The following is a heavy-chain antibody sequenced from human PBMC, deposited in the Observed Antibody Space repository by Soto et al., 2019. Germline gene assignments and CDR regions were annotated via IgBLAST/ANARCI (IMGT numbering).Heavy chain of an antibody. CDR2: IYATGTT. CDR1: GASISGFC. V-gene: IGHV4-4*07. CDR3: VRDGTKTLRDWFDP. D-gene: IGHD1-1*01. Sequence: SETLSLTCTVSGASISGFCWSWIRKSAGKGLEWIGRIYATGTTDYNPSLKSRVMMSVDTSKKQFSLKLRSVTAADTAVYYCVRDGTKTLRDWFDPWGQGMSVTVSS. J-gene: IGHJ5*02.